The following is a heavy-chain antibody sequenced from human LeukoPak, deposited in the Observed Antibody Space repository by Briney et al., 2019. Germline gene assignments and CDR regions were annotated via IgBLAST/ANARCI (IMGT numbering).Heavy chain of an antibody. CDR3: AKSNWGSPFDY. V-gene: IGHV3-9*01. D-gene: IGHD7-27*01. CDR2: ITGSSDSV. CDR1: GFTFNDYT. Sequence: GGSLRLSCIASGFTFNDYTMHGVREAPGKGLEWVSGITGSSDSVDFADSVSGRFTISRDNARNSLHLQMNSLRAEDTAFYYCAKSNWGSPFDYWGQGTLVTVSS. J-gene: IGHJ4*02.